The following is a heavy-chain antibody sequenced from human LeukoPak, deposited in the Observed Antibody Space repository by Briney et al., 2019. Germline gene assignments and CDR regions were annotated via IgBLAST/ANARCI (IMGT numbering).Heavy chain of an antibody. V-gene: IGHV3-49*03. CDR2: IRSKDYGGTK. D-gene: IGHD3-22*01. CDR3: TREDYDSSGYYLDY. Sequence: GGSLRLSCTVSGFTLGDYAMSWFRQAPGEGVEWVGFIRSKDYGGTKEYAASVKGRFTISRDDSKSIAYLQMNSVKTEDTAVYYCTREDYDSSGYYLDYWGQGTLVTVSS. J-gene: IGHJ4*02. CDR1: GFTLGDYA.